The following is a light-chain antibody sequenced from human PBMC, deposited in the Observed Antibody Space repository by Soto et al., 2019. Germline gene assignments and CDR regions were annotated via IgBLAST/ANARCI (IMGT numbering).Light chain of an antibody. J-gene: IGLJ1*01. CDR1: SSDVGGHNY. CDR2: DVS. Sequence: QSVLAQPASVSWSPGQSINISCTGTSSDVGGHNYVSWYQHHPGKAPKLIIYDVSNRPSGVSNPFSGSKSGNTASLTISGLQPEDEADYYCSSYTTSNTRQIVFGTGTKVTVL. CDR3: SSYTTSNTRQIV. V-gene: IGLV2-14*03.